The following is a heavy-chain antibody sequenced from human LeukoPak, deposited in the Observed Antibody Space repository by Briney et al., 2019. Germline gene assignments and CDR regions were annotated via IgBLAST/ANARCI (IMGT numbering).Heavy chain of an antibody. V-gene: IGHV3-23*01. J-gene: IGHJ4*02. CDR3: VKRQVPSALGRFDF. Sequence: RGSLRLSCAASGFSFNDYAMAWVRQVPGKGLEWVSSISARLDSTYYADSVKGRFTISRDNSKNTLYLQMNSLRAEDTAIYYCVKRQVPSALGRFDFWGQGTVVTVSS. CDR2: ISARLDST. D-gene: IGHD1-26*01. CDR1: GFSFNDYA.